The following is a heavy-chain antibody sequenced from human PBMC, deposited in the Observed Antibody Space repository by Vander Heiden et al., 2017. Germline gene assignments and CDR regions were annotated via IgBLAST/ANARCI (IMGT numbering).Heavy chain of an antibody. CDR2: IIPSLGIA. V-gene: IGHV1-69*10. CDR1: GGTFSSYA. CDR3: ASSSYYDSSGYYPS. Sequence: QVQLVQSGAEVKKPGSSVKVSCKAAGGTFSSYAISWVRQAPGQGLEWMGGIIPSLGIANYAQKFQGRVTIAADKSTSTAYMELSSLRSEDTAVYYCASSSYYDSSGYYPSWGQGTLVTVSS. J-gene: IGHJ4*02. D-gene: IGHD3-22*01.